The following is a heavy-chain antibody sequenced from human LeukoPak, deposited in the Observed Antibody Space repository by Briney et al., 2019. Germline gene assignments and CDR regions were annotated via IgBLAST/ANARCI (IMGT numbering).Heavy chain of an antibody. CDR3: ARKFGESLFDI. Sequence: GGSLRLSCAASGFTFSSYEMNWVRQAPGKGLEWLSYISTSGNTRYYADSVKGRFTISRDNAKNSLYLQMNSLRAEDTALYYCARKFGESLFDIWGQGTMVTVSS. CDR1: GFTFSSYE. V-gene: IGHV3-48*03. D-gene: IGHD3-10*01. CDR2: ISTSGNTR. J-gene: IGHJ3*02.